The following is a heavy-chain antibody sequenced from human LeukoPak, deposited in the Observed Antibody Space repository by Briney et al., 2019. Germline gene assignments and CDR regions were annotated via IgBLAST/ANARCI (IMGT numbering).Heavy chain of an antibody. CDR1: VYTFTTYD. CDR2: ISAYNGNT. D-gene: IGHD3-10*01. J-gene: IGHJ4*02. Sequence: VASVKVSCKASVYTFTTYDINWVRQAPGQGLEWMGWISAYNGNTNYAQKLQGRVTMTTDTSTSTAYMELRSLRSDDTAVYYCARGTYYYGSDFDYWGQGTLVTVSS. CDR3: ARGTYYYGSDFDY. V-gene: IGHV1-18*01.